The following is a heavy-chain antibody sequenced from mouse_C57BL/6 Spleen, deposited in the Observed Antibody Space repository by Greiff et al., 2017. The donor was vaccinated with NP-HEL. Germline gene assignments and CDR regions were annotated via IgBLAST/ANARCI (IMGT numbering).Heavy chain of an antibody. D-gene: IGHD1-1*01. Sequence: VKLQQPGTELVKPGASVKLSCKASGYTFTSYWMHWVKQRPGQGLEWIGNINPSNGGPNYNEKFKRKATLTVDKSSSTAYMQLSSLTSEDSAVYDCARPYGSSYFDYWGQGTTLTVSS. J-gene: IGHJ2*01. CDR1: GYTFTSYW. CDR3: ARPYGSSYFDY. V-gene: IGHV1-53*01. CDR2: INPSNGGP.